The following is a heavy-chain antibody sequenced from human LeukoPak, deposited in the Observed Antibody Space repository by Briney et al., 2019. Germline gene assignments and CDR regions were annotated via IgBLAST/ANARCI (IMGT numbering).Heavy chain of an antibody. CDR3: ARNVRRGGMDV. CDR1: GFTFRDYA. CDR2: ISYDGSNK. J-gene: IGHJ6*02. Sequence: GSLRLSCAASGFTFRDYAIHWVRQAPGKGLDWVAVISYDGSNKYYADSVKGRFTISRDNSKNTLYLQMNSLRAEDTGIFYCARNVRRGGMDVWGQGTTVTVSS. D-gene: IGHD3-10*01. V-gene: IGHV3-30-3*01.